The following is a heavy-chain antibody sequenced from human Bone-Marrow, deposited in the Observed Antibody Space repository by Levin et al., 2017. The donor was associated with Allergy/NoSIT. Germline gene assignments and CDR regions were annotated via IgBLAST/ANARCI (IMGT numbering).Heavy chain of an antibody. D-gene: IGHD2-15*01. Sequence: PGGSLRLSCAASGFTFSSYGMHWVRQAPGKGLEWVAVIWYDGSNKYYADSVKGRFTISRDNSKNTLYLQMNSLRAEDTAVYYCARGTTQNKKDIVVVVAAEYYFDYWGQGTLVTVSS. J-gene: IGHJ4*02. CDR2: IWYDGSNK. CDR1: GFTFSSYG. CDR3: ARGTTQNKKDIVVVVAAEYYFDY. V-gene: IGHV3-33*01.